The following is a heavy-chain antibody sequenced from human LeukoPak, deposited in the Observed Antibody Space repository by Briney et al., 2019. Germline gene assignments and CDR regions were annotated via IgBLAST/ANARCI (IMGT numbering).Heavy chain of an antibody. Sequence: GGSLRLSCAVSGFTFSSYVMSWVRQAPGKGLEWVSSISVSGGSTYYADSVKGRFTISRDNSENTLYLRMNSLSAEDTALYYCHVVVVAATPAGYWGQGTLVTVSS. V-gene: IGHV3-23*01. D-gene: IGHD2-15*01. CDR3: HVVVVAATPAGY. CDR2: ISVSGGST. CDR1: GFTFSSYV. J-gene: IGHJ4*02.